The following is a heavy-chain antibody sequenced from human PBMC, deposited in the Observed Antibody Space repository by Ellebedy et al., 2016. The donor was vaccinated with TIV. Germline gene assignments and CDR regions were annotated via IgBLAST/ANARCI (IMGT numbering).Heavy chain of an antibody. Sequence: GGSLRLXXAASGFTFSNYWMSWVRQAPGKGLEWVANIKQDGSEIYYVDSVKGRFTISRDNAKNSLYLQMNSLRAEDTAVYYCARDKIAGATYFDYWGQGTLVTVSS. D-gene: IGHD1-26*01. CDR1: GFTFSNYW. CDR2: IKQDGSEI. CDR3: ARDKIAGATYFDY. V-gene: IGHV3-7*01. J-gene: IGHJ4*02.